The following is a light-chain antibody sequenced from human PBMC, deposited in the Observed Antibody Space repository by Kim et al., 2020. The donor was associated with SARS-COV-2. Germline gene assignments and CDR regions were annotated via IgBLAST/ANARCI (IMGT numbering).Light chain of an antibody. CDR2: DGT. CDR1: HSINSW. J-gene: IGKJ2*01. Sequence: DIQMTQSPSTLSASVGDRVTITCRASHSINSWLAWYQQKPGKAPKLLIYDGTNLESGVPSRFSGSGFGTEFTLTIYSLQPDDFATYYCQEVNSLSFTFGQGTKLEI. V-gene: IGKV1-5*01. CDR3: QEVNSLSFT.